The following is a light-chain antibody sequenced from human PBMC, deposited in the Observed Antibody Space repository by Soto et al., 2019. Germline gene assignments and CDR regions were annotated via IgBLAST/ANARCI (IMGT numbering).Light chain of an antibody. CDR2: AAS. Sequence: AIRMTQSPSSLSASTGDRVTITCRASQGISSYLAWYQQKPGKAPKLLIYAASTLQSGVPSRFSGSGSGTDFTLTISCLQSEDFATYYCQQYYIYPMYPFGQGTKLEIK. V-gene: IGKV1-8*01. CDR1: QGISSY. J-gene: IGKJ2*01. CDR3: QQYYIYPMYP.